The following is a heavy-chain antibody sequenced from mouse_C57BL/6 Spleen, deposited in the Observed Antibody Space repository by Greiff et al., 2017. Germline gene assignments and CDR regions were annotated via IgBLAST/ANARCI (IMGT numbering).Heavy chain of an antibody. V-gene: IGHV5-16*01. CDR2: INYDGSST. J-gene: IGHJ4*01. CDR1: GFTFSDYY. CDR3: ARAGTGYYAMDY. D-gene: IGHD3-3*01. Sequence: VQRVESEGGLVQPGSSMKLSCTASGFTFSDYYMAWVRQVPEKGLEWVANINYDGSSTYYLDSLKSRFIISRDNAKNILYLQMSSLKSEDTATYYCARAGTGYYAMDYWGQGTSVTVSS.